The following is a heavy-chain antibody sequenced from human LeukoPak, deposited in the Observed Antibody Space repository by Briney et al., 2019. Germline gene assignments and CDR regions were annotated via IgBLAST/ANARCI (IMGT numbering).Heavy chain of an antibody. Sequence: PGGSLRLSCAASGFTFSSYEMNWVRQAPGKGLEWVSYISSSGSTIYYADSVKGRFTISRDNAKNSLYLQMNSLRAEDTAVYYCARRPPKYYYDSSGYYLPNYFDYWGQGTLVTVSS. CDR3: ARRPPKYYYDSSGYYLPNYFDY. CDR1: GFTFSSYE. V-gene: IGHV3-48*03. J-gene: IGHJ4*02. D-gene: IGHD3-22*01. CDR2: ISSSGSTI.